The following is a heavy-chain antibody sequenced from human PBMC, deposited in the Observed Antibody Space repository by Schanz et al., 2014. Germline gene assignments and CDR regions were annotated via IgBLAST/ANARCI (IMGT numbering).Heavy chain of an antibody. CDR1: GYSFTTYD. Sequence: QVQLVQSGAEVKKPGASVRVSCKASGYSFTTYDVNWVRQATGQGLEWMGWMNPTTGNRGYAQNFQGRVTMTRDTSTSTVYMELSSLISDDTAVYYCARDVPINDYWGQGALVTVSS. D-gene: IGHD2-2*01. CDR2: MNPTTGNR. J-gene: IGHJ4*02. CDR3: ARDVPINDY. V-gene: IGHV1-8*01.